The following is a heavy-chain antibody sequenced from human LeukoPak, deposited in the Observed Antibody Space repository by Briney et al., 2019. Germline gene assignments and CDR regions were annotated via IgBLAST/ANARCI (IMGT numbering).Heavy chain of an antibody. CDR2: ISNSDSTI. CDR3: AREVTFDI. CDR1: GFTFSSYE. V-gene: IGHV3-48*03. Sequence: GGSLRLSCATSGFTFSSYEMNWVRQAPGKGLEWVSYISNSDSTIFYADPVKGRFTVSRDNAKNSLYLQMNSLRAEDTAVYYCAREVTFDIWGQGTMVTVSS. J-gene: IGHJ3*02.